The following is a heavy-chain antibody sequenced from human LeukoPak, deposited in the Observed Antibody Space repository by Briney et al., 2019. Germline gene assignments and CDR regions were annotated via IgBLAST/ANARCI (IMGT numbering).Heavy chain of an antibody. V-gene: IGHV4-39*07. J-gene: IGHJ3*02. Sequence: SETLSLTCTVSGGSISSSSYYWGWIRQPPGKGLEWIGSIYYSGSTYYNPSLKSRVTISVDTSKNQFSLKLSSVTAADTAVYYCARMASSYGSGSSTFDIWGQGTMVTVSS. CDR2: IYYSGST. CDR1: GGSISSSSYY. CDR3: ARMASSYGSGSSTFDI. D-gene: IGHD3-10*01.